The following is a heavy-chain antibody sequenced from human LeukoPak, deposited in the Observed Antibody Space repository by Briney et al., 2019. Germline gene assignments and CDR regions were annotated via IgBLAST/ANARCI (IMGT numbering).Heavy chain of an antibody. CDR3: ANDSSRAAAAGLDS. D-gene: IGHD6-13*01. Sequence: GGSLRLSCAASGFTFDDYTMHWVRQAPGKGLEWVSLISWEGGSTYYADSVKGRFTISRDNSRNSLYLQMNSLTSEDSALYYCANDSSRAAAAGLDSWGQGTLVSVSS. V-gene: IGHV3-43*01. CDR2: ISWEGGST. J-gene: IGHJ5*01. CDR1: GFTFDDYT.